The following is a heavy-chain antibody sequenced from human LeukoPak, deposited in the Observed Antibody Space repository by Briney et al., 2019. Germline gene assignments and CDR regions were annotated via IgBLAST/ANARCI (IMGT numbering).Heavy chain of an antibody. CDR2: IIPIFGTA. CDR3: ATTYYYDRWGRAFDI. J-gene: IGHJ3*02. Sequence: SVKVSFKASGGTFISYAISWVRQAPGQGLEWMGGIIPIFGTAKYAQKFQGRVTITADESTSTAYMELSSLRSEDTAVYYCATTYYYDRWGRAFDIWGQGTMVTVSS. D-gene: IGHD3-22*01. V-gene: IGHV1-69*13. CDR1: GGTFISYA.